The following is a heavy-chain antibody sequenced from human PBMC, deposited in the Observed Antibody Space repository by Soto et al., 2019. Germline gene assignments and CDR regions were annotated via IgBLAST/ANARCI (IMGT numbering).Heavy chain of an antibody. D-gene: IGHD3-22*01. CDR1: GFTFSSYA. J-gene: IGHJ4*02. CDR3: AKYRGIGVIRTAVDY. V-gene: IGHV3-23*01. CDR2: ISGSGGST. Sequence: GGSLRLSCAASGFTFSSYAMSWVRQAPGKGLEWVSAISGSGGSTYYADSVKGRFTISRDNSKNTLYLQMNSLRAEDTAVYYCAKYRGIGVIRTAVDYWGQGTLVTVSS.